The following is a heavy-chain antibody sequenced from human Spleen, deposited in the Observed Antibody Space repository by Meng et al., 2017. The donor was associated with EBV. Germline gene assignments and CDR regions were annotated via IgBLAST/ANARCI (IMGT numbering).Heavy chain of an antibody. Sequence: VQLQGSGPGLVNPSGPLSLTFSVCDDSISSSNWWSWVRQPPGKELDWIGEIYHSGSTNYNPSLKSRVTISVDKSKNQFSLKLTSVTAADTAVYHCARLNYVRGTIDFWGQGTLVTVSS. J-gene: IGHJ4*02. CDR1: DDSISSSNW. CDR3: ARLNYVRGTIDF. V-gene: IGHV4-4*02. CDR2: IYHSGST. D-gene: IGHD3-16*01.